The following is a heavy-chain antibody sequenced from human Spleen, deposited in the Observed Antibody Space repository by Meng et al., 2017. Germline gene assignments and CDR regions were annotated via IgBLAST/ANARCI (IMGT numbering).Heavy chain of an antibody. CDR1: GFTFSSYA. CDR2: ISGSGGST. Sequence: GESLKISCAAAGFTFSSYAMSWVRQAPGKGLEWDSAISGSGGSTYYADSVKGRFTISRDNSKNTLYLQMNSLRAEDTAVYYCARDGGDSSSWLIYWYFDLWGRGTLVTVSS. D-gene: IGHD6-13*01. CDR3: ARDGGDSSSWLIYWYFDL. J-gene: IGHJ2*01. V-gene: IGHV3-23*01.